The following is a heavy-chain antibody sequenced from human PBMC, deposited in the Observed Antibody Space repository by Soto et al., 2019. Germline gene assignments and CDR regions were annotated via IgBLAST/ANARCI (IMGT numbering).Heavy chain of an antibody. J-gene: IGHJ6*03. CDR1: GGSISSYY. D-gene: IGHD3-3*01. V-gene: IGHV4-59*01. CDR3: ARGYYDFWSGYSKNYYYYYMDV. Sequence: QVQLQESGPGLVKPSETLSLTCTVSGGSISSYYWSWIRQPPGKGLEWIGYIYYSGSTNYNPSLKSRVTISGDTSKNQFSLKLSSVTAADTAVYYCARGYYDFWSGYSKNYYYYYMDVWGKGTTVTVSS. CDR2: IYYSGST.